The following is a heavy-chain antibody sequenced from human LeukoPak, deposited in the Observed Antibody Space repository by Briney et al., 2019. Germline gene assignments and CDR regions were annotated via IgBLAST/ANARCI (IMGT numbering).Heavy chain of an antibody. Sequence: SETLSLTCTVSGGSISSSSYYWGWIRQPPGKGLEWIGSIYYSGSTYYNPSLKSRVTISVDTSKNQFSLKLSSVTAADTAVYYCARESSSWIFDYWGQGTLVTVSS. CDR3: ARESSSWIFDY. D-gene: IGHD6-13*01. V-gene: IGHV4-39*07. J-gene: IGHJ4*02. CDR2: IYYSGST. CDR1: GGSISSSSYY.